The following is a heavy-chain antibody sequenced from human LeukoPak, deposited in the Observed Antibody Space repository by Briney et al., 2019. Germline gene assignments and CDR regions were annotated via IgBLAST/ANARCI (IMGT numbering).Heavy chain of an antibody. CDR2: ISYDGSNK. J-gene: IGHJ6*02. D-gene: IGHD3-16*01. V-gene: IGHV3-30*03. CDR1: GFTFDDYG. CDR3: ARDMSRGYYDYVWGSYSLYYYYGMDV. Sequence: GGSLRLSCAASGFTFDDYGMSWVRQAPGKGLEWVAVISYDGSNKYYADSVKGRFTISRDNSKNTLYLQMNSLRAEDTAVYYCARDMSRGYYDYVWGSYSLYYYYGMDVWGQGTTVTVSS.